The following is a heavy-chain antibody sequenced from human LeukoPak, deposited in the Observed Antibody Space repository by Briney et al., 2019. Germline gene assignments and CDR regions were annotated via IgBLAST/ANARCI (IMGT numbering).Heavy chain of an antibody. CDR3: AKDGIAAADPFYYFDY. Sequence: GGSLRLSCAASGFTFDDYAMHWVRQAPGKGLEWVSGISWNSGSIGYADSVKGRFTISRDNAKNSLYLQMNSLRAEDTALYYCAKDGIAAADPFYYFDYWGQGTLVTVSS. D-gene: IGHD6-13*01. J-gene: IGHJ4*02. V-gene: IGHV3-9*01. CDR2: ISWNSGSI. CDR1: GFTFDDYA.